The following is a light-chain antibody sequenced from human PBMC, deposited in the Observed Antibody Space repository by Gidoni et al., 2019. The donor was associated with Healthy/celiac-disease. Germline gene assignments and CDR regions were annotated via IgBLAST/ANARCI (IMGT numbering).Light chain of an antibody. CDR2: AAS. CDR3: QQSYSTPQT. J-gene: IGKJ1*01. Sequence: IQMPPSPSSLSASVADRVTITCRASQSISSYLNWYQQKPGKAPNLLIYAASSLQSGVPSRFRRSGSGTDFTLTISSLQPEDFATYYCQQSYSTPQTFGQGTKVEIK. V-gene: IGKV1-39*01. CDR1: QSISSY.